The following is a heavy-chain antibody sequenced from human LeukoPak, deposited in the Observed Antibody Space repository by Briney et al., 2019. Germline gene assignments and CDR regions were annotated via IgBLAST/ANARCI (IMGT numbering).Heavy chain of an antibody. CDR2: INAGNGNT. V-gene: IGHV1-3*03. Sequence: ASVTVSCKASGYTFTSYAMHWVRQAPGQRLEWMGWINAGNGNTKYSQEFQGRVTITRDTSASTAYMELSSLRSEDMAVYYCARWGYDSSAFDYWGQGTLVTVSS. CDR1: GYTFTSYA. D-gene: IGHD3-22*01. J-gene: IGHJ4*02. CDR3: ARWGYDSSAFDY.